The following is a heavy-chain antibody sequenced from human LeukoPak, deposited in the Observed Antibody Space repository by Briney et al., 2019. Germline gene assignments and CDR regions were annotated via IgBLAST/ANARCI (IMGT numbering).Heavy chain of an antibody. CDR2: INGAGDNT. D-gene: IGHD1-26*01. CDR1: GYTFSSHG. V-gene: IGHV3-23*01. CDR3: ARLSGTYSRGGDH. Sequence: PGGSLRLSCAASGYTFSSHGLTWVRQAPGKGLEWVSTINGAGDNTYYAETVKGRFTISRDNAKNSLYLQMNSLRVEDSAVYYCARLSGTYSRGGDHWGQGTLVTVSS. J-gene: IGHJ4*02.